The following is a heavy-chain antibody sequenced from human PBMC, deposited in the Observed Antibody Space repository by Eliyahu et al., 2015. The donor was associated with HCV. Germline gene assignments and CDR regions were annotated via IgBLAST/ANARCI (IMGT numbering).Heavy chain of an antibody. J-gene: IGHJ6*02. V-gene: IGHV3-33*01. Sequence: QVQLVESGGGVVQPGRSLRLSCAAXGFTFXXYGMHWVCQAPGKGLGWVAVIWYDGSNKYYADSVKGRFTISRDNSKNTLYLQMNSLRAEDTAVYYCARVESSSWGEYYGMDVWGQGTTVTVSS. CDR2: IWYDGSNK. CDR3: ARVESSSWGEYYGMDV. D-gene: IGHD6-13*01. CDR1: GFTFXXYG.